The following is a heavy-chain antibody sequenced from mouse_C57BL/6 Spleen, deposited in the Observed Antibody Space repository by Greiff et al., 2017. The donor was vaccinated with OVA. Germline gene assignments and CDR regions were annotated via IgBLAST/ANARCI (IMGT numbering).Heavy chain of an antibody. CDR3: ARRATRDYAMDY. J-gene: IGHJ4*01. D-gene: IGHD3-1*01. CDR2: IYPRSGNT. CDR1: GYTFTSYG. Sequence: VQLQQSGAELARPGASVKLSCKASGYTFTSYGISWVKQRTGQGLEWIGEIYPRSGNTYYNEKFKGKATLTADKSSSTAYMELRSLTSEDSAVYFCARRATRDYAMDYWGQGTSVTVYS. V-gene: IGHV1-81*01.